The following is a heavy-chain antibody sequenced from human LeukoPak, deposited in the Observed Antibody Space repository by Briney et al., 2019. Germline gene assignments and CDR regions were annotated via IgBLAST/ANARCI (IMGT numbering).Heavy chain of an antibody. J-gene: IGHJ6*04. CDR2: ISSSGSTI. Sequence: GGSLRLSCAASGFTFSRFAMSWVRQAPGKGLEWVSYISSSGSTIYYADSVKGRFTISRDNAKNSLYLQMNSLRAEDTAVYYCAELGITMIGGVWGKGTTVTISS. V-gene: IGHV3-48*03. CDR1: GFTFSRFA. CDR3: AELGITMIGGV. D-gene: IGHD3-10*02.